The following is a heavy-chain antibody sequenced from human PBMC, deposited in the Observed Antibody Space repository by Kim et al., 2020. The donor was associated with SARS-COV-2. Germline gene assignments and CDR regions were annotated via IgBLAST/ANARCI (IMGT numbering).Heavy chain of an antibody. V-gene: IGHV3-23*01. J-gene: IGHJ4*02. CDR1: GFTFSNYA. D-gene: IGHD2-2*01. Sequence: GGSLRLSCAASGFTFSNYAMTWVRQAPGKGLEWFSSISGSGGSTYYADSVKGRFTISRDNSKNTLYLQMNSLRAEDTAVYYCAKAIPTSSAVADYWGQGTLVTVSS. CDR2: ISGSGGST. CDR3: AKAIPTSSAVADY.